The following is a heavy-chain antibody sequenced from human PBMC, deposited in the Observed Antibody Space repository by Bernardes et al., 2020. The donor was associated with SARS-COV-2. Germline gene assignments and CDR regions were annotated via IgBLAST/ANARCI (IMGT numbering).Heavy chain of an antibody. J-gene: IGHJ6*02. CDR2: ISGSGGTT. D-gene: IGHD6-19*01. V-gene: IGHV3-23*01. CDR1: GFTFSSYG. CDR3: AKSRYGSGWYPYYFYSLDV. Sequence: VGSLRLSCAASGFTFSSYGMSWVRQAPGKGLEWVSGISGSGGTTNYADSVKGRFIISRDDSKNTVYLQINSLGADDTALYYCAKSRYGSGWYPYYFYSLDVWGQGTTVNVSS.